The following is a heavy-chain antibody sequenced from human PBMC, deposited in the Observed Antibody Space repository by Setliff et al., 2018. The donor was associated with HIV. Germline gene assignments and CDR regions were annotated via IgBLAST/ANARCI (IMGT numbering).Heavy chain of an antibody. CDR3: ARAYYHHSGAYWSTDYYYSYIDV. V-gene: IGHV3-7*03. D-gene: IGHD3-22*01. CDR1: EFTFSGHW. J-gene: IGHJ6*03. Sequence: HPGGSLRLSCAASEFTFSGHWMSWVRQAPGKGLEWVANIKQDGSEKNYVDFVKGRFTISRDNAKNSLYLQMDSLRAEDTAVYYCARAYYHHSGAYWSTDYYYSYIDVWGKGTTVTVSS. CDR2: IKQDGSEK.